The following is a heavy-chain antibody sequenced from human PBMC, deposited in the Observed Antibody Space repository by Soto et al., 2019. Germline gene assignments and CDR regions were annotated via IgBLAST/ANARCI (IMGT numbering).Heavy chain of an antibody. Sequence: QVQLVQSGAEVKKPGASVKVSCKASGYTFTSYGISWVRQAPGQGLEWMGWISAYNGNTNYAQKLQGRVTMTTDTSTSTAYMELRSLRSDDTAVYYCARITYYYDCSGYYPPYYYGMDVWGQGTTVTVSS. CDR2: ISAYNGNT. CDR1: GYTFTSYG. D-gene: IGHD3-22*01. CDR3: ARITYYYDCSGYYPPYYYGMDV. J-gene: IGHJ6*02. V-gene: IGHV1-18*01.